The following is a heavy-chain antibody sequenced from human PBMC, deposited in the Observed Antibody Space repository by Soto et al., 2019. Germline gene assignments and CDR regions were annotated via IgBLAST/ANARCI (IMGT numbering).Heavy chain of an antibody. D-gene: IGHD3-3*01. V-gene: IGHV3-64D*06. CDR3: VKDATPSDFWSGYYTHCES. Sequence: GGSLRLSCSASGFTFSSYALHWVRQAPGKGLQYVSAISGSGSNTDYADSVKGRFTISRDDSKNTLYLQMSSLRAEDTAVYYCVKDATPSDFWSGYYTHCESWGQGTLVTFSS. CDR1: GFTFSSYA. J-gene: IGHJ4*02. CDR2: ISGSGSNT.